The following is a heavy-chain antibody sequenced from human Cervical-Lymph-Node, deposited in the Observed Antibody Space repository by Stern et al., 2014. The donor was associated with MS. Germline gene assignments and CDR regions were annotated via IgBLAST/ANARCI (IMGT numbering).Heavy chain of an antibody. CDR2: IFSTDEK. Sequence: QVTLKESGPVLVKPTETLTLTCSVSGLSLSNPRMGVSWIRQPPGKALEXLAHIFSTDEKSYSTSLESRLPISRGTSKSQVVLTMTNMDPVDTATYYCARSYSGTYLDWFDPWGQGTLVTVSS. CDR3: ARSYSGTYLDWFDP. J-gene: IGHJ5*02. CDR1: GLSLSNPRMG. D-gene: IGHD1-26*01. V-gene: IGHV2-26*01.